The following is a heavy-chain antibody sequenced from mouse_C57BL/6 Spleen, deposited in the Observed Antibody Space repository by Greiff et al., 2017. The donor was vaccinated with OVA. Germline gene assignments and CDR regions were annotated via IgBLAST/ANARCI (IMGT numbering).Heavy chain of an antibody. CDR2: ISSGSSNI. V-gene: IGHV5-17*01. J-gene: IGHJ1*03. Sequence: EVQLVESGGGLVKPGGSLKLSCAASGFTFSDYGMHWVRQAPEQGLEWVAYISSGSSNIYYADTVKGRFTISRDNAKNTLFLQMTSLRSEDTAMYYCARRDGYYLWYFDVWGTGTTVTVSS. CDR1: GFTFSDYG. CDR3: ARRDGYYLWYFDV. D-gene: IGHD2-3*01.